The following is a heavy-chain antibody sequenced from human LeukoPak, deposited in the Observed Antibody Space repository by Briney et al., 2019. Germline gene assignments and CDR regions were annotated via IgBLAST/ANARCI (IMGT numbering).Heavy chain of an antibody. Sequence: SGTLSLTCAVSGGSISSGSYSWGWIRQPPGKGLEWIGYFFYTGNTYYNASLKSRVTISVDTSKNQFSLEVSSVTAADTAVYYCTRGAGSTTSNDAFDIWGQGTMVTVSS. CDR2: FFYTGNT. D-gene: IGHD1-1*01. J-gene: IGHJ3*02. CDR1: GGSISSGSYS. CDR3: TRGAGSTTSNDAFDI. V-gene: IGHV4-30-4*07.